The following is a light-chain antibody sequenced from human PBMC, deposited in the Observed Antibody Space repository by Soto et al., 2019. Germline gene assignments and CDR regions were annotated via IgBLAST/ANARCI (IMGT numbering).Light chain of an antibody. CDR1: QSISSY. J-gene: IGKJ1*01. V-gene: IGKV1-39*01. CDR3: QQSYITTFGA. CDR2: AAS. Sequence: DIRMTQSPSSLFASVGDRVTITCRASQSISSYLNWYQQKPGKAPKLLIYAASSFQSGVPSRFSGSGSGTDFTLTISSLQPEDLATYYCQQSYITTFGAFGQGTKVEIK.